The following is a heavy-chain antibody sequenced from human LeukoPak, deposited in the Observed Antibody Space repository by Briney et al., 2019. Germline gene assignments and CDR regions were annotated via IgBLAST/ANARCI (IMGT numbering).Heavy chain of an antibody. CDR1: GGSISSYY. J-gene: IGHJ4*02. CDR3: ARGFYDSSGYYCYFDY. Sequence: SETLSLTCTVSGGSISSYYWSWIRQPPGKGLEWIGYIYYSGSTNYNPSLKSRVTISVDTSKNQFSLKLSSATAADTAVYYCARGFYDSSGYYCYFDYWGQGTLVTVSS. V-gene: IGHV4-59*01. CDR2: IYYSGST. D-gene: IGHD3-22*01.